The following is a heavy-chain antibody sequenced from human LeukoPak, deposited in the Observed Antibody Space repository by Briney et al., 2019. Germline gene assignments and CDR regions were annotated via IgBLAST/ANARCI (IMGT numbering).Heavy chain of an antibody. Sequence: SETLSLTCAVYGGSFSGYYWSWIRQPPGKGLEWIGEINHSGSTNYNPSLKSRVTISVDTSKNQFSLKLSSVTAADTAVYYCARGQGPGDSSGGWFDPWGQGTLVTVSS. J-gene: IGHJ5*02. CDR1: GGSFSGYY. CDR2: INHSGST. CDR3: ARGQGPGDSSGGWFDP. D-gene: IGHD2-15*01. V-gene: IGHV4-34*01.